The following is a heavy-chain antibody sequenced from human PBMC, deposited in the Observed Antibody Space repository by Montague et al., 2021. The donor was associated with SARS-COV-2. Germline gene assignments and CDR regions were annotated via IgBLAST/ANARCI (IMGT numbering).Heavy chain of an antibody. CDR1: GFSFASYA. J-gene: IGHJ6*02. Sequence: SLRLSCAASGFSFASYALSWVRQAPGQGLEWVSGISGGGASTYYGYSVQGRFTISRDNSKNTVYLQMNSLSAEDTAVYYCAKHSALHPYYCDMHVWGQGTTVTVSS. V-gene: IGHV3-23*01. D-gene: IGHD3-16*01. CDR3: AKHSALHPYYCDMHV. CDR2: ISGGGAST.